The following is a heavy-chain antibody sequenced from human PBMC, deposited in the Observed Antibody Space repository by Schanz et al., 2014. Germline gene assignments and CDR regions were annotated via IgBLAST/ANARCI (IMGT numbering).Heavy chain of an antibody. CDR1: GFIFGSSV. CDR3: ARDFHGYGPHLDY. D-gene: IGHD5-12*01. CDR2: ITGASDHI. J-gene: IGHJ4*02. V-gene: IGHV3-23*01. Sequence: EVQLLESGGGLIQPGGSLRLSCAASGFIFGSSVMAWVRQAPGKGLEWVSGITGASDHIDYAESVKGRFTISRDNSKNTLYLQMDSLRAEDTAVYYCARDFHGYGPHLDYWGQGSLVTVSS.